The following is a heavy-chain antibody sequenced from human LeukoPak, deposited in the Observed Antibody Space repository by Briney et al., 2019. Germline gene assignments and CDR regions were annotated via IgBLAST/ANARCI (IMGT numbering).Heavy chain of an antibody. D-gene: IGHD3-9*01. Sequence: PGESLKISCKGSGYSFTSYWIGGVRQMPGKGLEWMGIIYPGDSDTRYSPSFQGQVTISADKSISTAYLQWSSLKASDTAMYYCARHASTISLYYYYYMDVWGKGTTVTVSS. CDR3: ARHASTISLYYYYYMDV. J-gene: IGHJ6*03. CDR2: IYPGDSDT. V-gene: IGHV5-51*01. CDR1: GYSFTSYW.